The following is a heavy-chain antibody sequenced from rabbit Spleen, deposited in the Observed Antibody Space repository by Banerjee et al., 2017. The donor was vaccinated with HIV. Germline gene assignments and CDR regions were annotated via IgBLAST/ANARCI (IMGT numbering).Heavy chain of an antibody. CDR1: GFDLNTYNF. CDR2: INTASGGT. V-gene: IGHV1S45*01. D-gene: IGHD6-1*01. CDR3: ARDDTYDRYAFTDLRL. J-gene: IGHJ6*01. Sequence: QEQLVESGGGLVQPEGSLTLTCTASGFDLNTYNFMCWVRQAPGKGLEWIGCINTASGGTHYPNWAKGRFTISIASSTTVTLKMTSLTGADTATYFCARDDTYDRYAFTDLRLWGQGTLVTVS.